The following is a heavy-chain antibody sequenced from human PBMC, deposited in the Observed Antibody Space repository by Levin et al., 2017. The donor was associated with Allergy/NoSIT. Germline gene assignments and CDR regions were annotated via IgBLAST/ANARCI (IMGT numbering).Heavy chain of an antibody. CDR1: GFIFNSHV. J-gene: IGHJ5*02. Sequence: GESLKISCAASGFIFNSHVMHWVRQAPGKGLEWVAFISYDISKKYVDSVKGRFVISRDNSNNMLYLQMNTLRAEDTAIYYCARGGSEYFPQDNYFHPWGQGTLVTVSS. CDR2: ISYDISKK. V-gene: IGHV3-30*09. D-gene: IGHD1-14*01. CDR3: ARGGSEYFPQDNYFHP.